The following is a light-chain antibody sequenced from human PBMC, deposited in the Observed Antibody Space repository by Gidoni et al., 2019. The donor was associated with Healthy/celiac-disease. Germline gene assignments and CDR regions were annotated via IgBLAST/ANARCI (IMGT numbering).Light chain of an antibody. CDR1: KLGDKY. CDR3: QAWDSSTVV. V-gene: IGLV3-1*01. CDR2: QDS. J-gene: IGLJ2*01. Sequence: SYELTQPPSVSVSPGQTASLTCYGDKLGDKYDCWYQQKPAQSPVLVIYQDSKRPSGIPERFSGSNSGNTATLTISGTQAMDEADYYCQAWDSSTVVFGGGTKLTVL.